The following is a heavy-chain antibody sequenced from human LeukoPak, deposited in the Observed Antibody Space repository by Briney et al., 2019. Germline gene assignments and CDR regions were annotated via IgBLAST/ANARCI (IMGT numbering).Heavy chain of an antibody. CDR1: GYTFTGYY. Sequence: ASVKVSCKASGYTFTGYYMHWVRQAPGQGLEWMGWINPNSGGTNYAQKFQGRVTMTRDTSISTAYMELSRLRSDDTAVYYCARDLAYCGGDCSIHAFDIWGQGTMVTVSS. J-gene: IGHJ3*02. CDR2: INPNSGGT. CDR3: ARDLAYCGGDCSIHAFDI. V-gene: IGHV1-2*02. D-gene: IGHD2-21*01.